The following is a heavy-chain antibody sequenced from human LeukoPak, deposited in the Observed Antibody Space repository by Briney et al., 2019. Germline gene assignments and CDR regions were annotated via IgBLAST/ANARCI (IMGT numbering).Heavy chain of an antibody. CDR2: IYYSGST. V-gene: IGHV4-39*01. J-gene: IGHJ4*02. CDR3: ARHCGGDCYPRWHKPRFDY. D-gene: IGHD2-21*01. CDR1: GGSTSSSSYY. Sequence: ASETLSLTCTVSGGSTSSSSYYWGWIRQPPGKGLEWIGSIYYSGSTYYNPSLKSRVTISVDTSKNQFSLKLSSVTAADTAVYYCARHCGGDCYPRWHKPRFDYWGQGTLVTVSS.